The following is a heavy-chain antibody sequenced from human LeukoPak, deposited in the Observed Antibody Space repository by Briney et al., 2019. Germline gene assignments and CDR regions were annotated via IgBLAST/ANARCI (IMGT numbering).Heavy chain of an antibody. D-gene: IGHD1-1*01. J-gene: IGHJ4*02. Sequence: PTGGSLRLSCAASGFSFRDCWMSWVRQAPGKGLEWVADITPDGSGKTYVGSVKGRFTISRDNAKQSLYVQMDTLTAEDTAVYYCVTSWIRQQRDSWGQGTLVTVSS. CDR2: ITPDGSGK. V-gene: IGHV3-7*01. CDR1: GFSFRDCW. CDR3: VTSWIRQQRDS.